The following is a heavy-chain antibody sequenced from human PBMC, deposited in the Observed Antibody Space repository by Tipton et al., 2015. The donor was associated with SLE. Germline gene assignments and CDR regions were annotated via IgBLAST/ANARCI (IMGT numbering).Heavy chain of an antibody. CDR2: IYSGGST. CDR1: GFTVSSNY. J-gene: IGHJ4*02. V-gene: IGHV3-53*01. D-gene: IGHD3-22*01. Sequence: SLRLSCAASGFTVSSNYMNWVRQAPGKGLEWVSVIYSGGSTYYADSVKGRFTISRDNSKNTLYLQMNSLRAEDTAVYYCAKEASWYYYDSSGLNYWGQGTLVTVSS. CDR3: AKEASWYYYDSSGLNY.